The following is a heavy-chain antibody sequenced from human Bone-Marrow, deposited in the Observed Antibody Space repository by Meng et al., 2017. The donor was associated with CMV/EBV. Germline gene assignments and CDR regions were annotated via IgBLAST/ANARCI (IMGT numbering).Heavy chain of an antibody. Sequence: SETLSLTCTVSGGSISSSSYYWGWIRQPPGKGLEWIGSIYYSGSTYYNPSLKSRVTISVDTSKNQLSLKMTSVTAADTAVYYCARQIYDTSGEGWFDPWGQGTLVTVSS. V-gene: IGHV4-39*07. D-gene: IGHD3-3*01. CDR2: IYYSGST. CDR3: ARQIYDTSGEGWFDP. J-gene: IGHJ5*02. CDR1: GGSISSSSYY.